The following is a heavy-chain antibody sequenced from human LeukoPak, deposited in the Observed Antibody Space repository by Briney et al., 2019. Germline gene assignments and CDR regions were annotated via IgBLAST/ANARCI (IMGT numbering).Heavy chain of an antibody. CDR1: GGSISSNSYY. V-gene: IGHV4-39*01. J-gene: IGHJ6*03. CDR2: IYYSGST. CDR3: ARHVRRYQLLSIYYYYYYMDV. D-gene: IGHD2-2*01. Sequence: SETLSLTCTVSGGSISSNSYYWGWIRQPPGKGLEWIGSIYYSGSTYYNSSLKSRVTISVDTSKNQLSLKLSSVTAADTAVYYCARHVRRYQLLSIYYYYYYMDVWGKGTTVTISS.